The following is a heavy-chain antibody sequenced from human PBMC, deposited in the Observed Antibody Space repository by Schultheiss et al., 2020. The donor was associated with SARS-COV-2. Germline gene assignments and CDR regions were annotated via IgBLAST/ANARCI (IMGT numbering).Heavy chain of an antibody. CDR3: ARAVPDEVGATRRGVFDY. J-gene: IGHJ4*02. CDR1: GFTFSSYW. V-gene: IGHV3-7*01. CDR2: IKQDGSEK. Sequence: GASLKISCAASGFTFSSYWMSWVRQAPGKGLEWVANIKQDGSEKYYVDSVKGRFTISRDNAKNSLYLQMNSLRAEDTAVYYCARAVPDEVGATRRGVFDYWGQGTLVTVSS. D-gene: IGHD1-26*01.